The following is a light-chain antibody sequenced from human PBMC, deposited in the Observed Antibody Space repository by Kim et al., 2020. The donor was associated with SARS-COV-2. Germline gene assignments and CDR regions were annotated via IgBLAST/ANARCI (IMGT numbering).Light chain of an antibody. J-gene: IGKJ1*01. Sequence: VIWVTQSPSLLSASTGDRVIISCRMSQGISSHLAWYQQKPGKAPELLIHGASTLQSGVPSRFSGSASGTDFTLTISRLQSEDFATYYCQQYNTFPWTFGQGTKVDIK. CDR1: QGISSH. CDR2: GAS. CDR3: QQYNTFPWT. V-gene: IGKV1D-8*04.